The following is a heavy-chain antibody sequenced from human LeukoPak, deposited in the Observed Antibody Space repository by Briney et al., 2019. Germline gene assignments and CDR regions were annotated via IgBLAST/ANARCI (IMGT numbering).Heavy chain of an antibody. CDR3: ARLGSYLSAFDI. V-gene: IGHV4-38-2*01. D-gene: IGHD1-26*01. Sequence: SETLSLTCAVSGYSISSGYYWGWIRPPPGKGLEWIGSIYHSGSTYYNPSLKSRVTISVDTSKNQFSLKLSSVTAADTAVYYCARLGSYLSAFDIWGQGTMVTVSS. CDR2: IYHSGST. CDR1: GYSISSGYY. J-gene: IGHJ3*02.